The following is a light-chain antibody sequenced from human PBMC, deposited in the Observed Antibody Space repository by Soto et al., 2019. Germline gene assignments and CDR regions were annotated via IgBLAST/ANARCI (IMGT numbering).Light chain of an antibody. CDR3: QQYGSSPRT. V-gene: IGKV3-20*01. Sequence: EIVLTQSPGTLSLSPGERATLSCRASQSVSSSYLAWYQQKPGQAPRLLIYCASSRATGIPDRFSGSGSGTDFTLTISRLEPEDVAVYYCQQYGSSPRTFGQGTKVEIK. J-gene: IGKJ1*01. CDR2: CAS. CDR1: QSVSSSY.